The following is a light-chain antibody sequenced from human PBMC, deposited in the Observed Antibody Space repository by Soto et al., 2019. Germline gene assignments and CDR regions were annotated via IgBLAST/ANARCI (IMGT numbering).Light chain of an antibody. CDR2: RAS. Sequence: DIQMTQSPSTLSASLGDRVTITCRASQSISSWLAWYQQKPGKAPKLRIYRASSLESGVPLRFSGSGSGTDFTLTISSLQPDDFANSYCRQYNSYPLTFGGGTKVDIK. J-gene: IGKJ4*01. CDR3: RQYNSYPLT. CDR1: QSISSW. V-gene: IGKV1-5*03.